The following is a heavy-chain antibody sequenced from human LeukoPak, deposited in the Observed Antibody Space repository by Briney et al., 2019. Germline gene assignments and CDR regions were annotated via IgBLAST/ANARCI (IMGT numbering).Heavy chain of an antibody. V-gene: IGHV1-8*01. CDR2: MNPNSGNT. J-gene: IGHJ5*02. D-gene: IGHD3-9*01. CDR3: ARGLADILTGYYSYWFDP. CDR1: GYTFTSYD. Sequence: ASVKVSCKASGYTFTSYDINWGRQATGQGLEWMGWMNPNSGNTGYAQKFQGRVTMTRNTSISTAYMELSSLRSEDTAVYYCARGLADILTGYYSYWFDPWGQGTLVTVSS.